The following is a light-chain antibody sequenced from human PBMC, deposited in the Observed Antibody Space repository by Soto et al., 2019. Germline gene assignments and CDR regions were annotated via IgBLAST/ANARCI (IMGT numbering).Light chain of an antibody. V-gene: IGLV1-40*01. CDR3: QSYDSSLSVV. CDR2: VNS. J-gene: IGLJ2*01. CDR1: SSNIGAGYD. Sequence: QSVLTQPPSVSGAPGQRVTISCTGSSSNIGAGYDVHWYQQLPGTAPKLLIYVNSNRPSGVPDRFSGSKSGTSASLAITGLQAEDEADYNCQSYDSSLSVVFGGGTKLTVL.